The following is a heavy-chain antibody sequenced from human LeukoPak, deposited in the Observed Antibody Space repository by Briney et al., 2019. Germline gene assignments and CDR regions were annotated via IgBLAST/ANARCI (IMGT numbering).Heavy chain of an antibody. Sequence: GGSLRLSCAASGFTFSSYGMHWVRQAPGKGLEWVAVISYDGSNKYYADSVKGRFTISRDNSKNTLYLQMNSLRAEDTAVYYCAKDVGPGIAAAGNFLGFDYWGQGTLVTVSS. CDR3: AKDVGPGIAAAGNFLGFDY. V-gene: IGHV3-30*18. J-gene: IGHJ4*02. CDR1: GFTFSSYG. CDR2: ISYDGSNK. D-gene: IGHD6-13*01.